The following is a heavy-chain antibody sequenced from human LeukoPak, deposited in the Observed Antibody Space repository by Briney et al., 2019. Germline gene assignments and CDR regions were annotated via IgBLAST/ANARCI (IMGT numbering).Heavy chain of an antibody. Sequence: GGSLRLSCAASGFTFSSYAMSWVRQAPGKGLEWVSAISGSGGSTYYADSVKGRFTISRDNSKNTLYLQMNSLRAEDTAVYYCARAHCSGGSCYYYYYGMDVWGQGTTVTVSS. CDR1: GFTFSSYA. CDR2: ISGSGGST. CDR3: ARAHCSGGSCYYYYYGMDV. J-gene: IGHJ6*02. D-gene: IGHD2-15*01. V-gene: IGHV3-23*01.